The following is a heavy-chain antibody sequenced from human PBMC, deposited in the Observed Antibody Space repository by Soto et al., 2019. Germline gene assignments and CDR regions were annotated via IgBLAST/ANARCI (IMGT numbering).Heavy chain of an antibody. CDR3: ARSTREFSYGKIDY. Sequence: WRSLRHCCAVSGFTFSSHSMNWFRQAPGKGLEWVSSITTSSESKYYTDSVKGRFTLSRDNAKNSLYLQMNSLRAEDTAVYYCARSTREFSYGKIDYWGRGTLVTVSS. CDR2: ITTSSESK. J-gene: IGHJ4*02. V-gene: IGHV3-21*01. D-gene: IGHD5-18*01. CDR1: GFTFSSHS.